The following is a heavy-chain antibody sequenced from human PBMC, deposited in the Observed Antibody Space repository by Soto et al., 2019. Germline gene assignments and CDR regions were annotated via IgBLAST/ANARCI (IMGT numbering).Heavy chain of an antibody. CDR2: IWYDGSKK. J-gene: IGHJ4*02. CDR1: GFTFSSYG. CDR3: ARDGYCSGGSCYSVPVFDY. Sequence: GGSLRLSCAASGFTFSSYGMHWVRQAPGKGLEWVAVIWYDGSKKYYVDSVKGRFTISRDNSKNTLYLQMNSLRAEDTAVYYCARDGYCSGGSCYSVPVFDYWGQGTLVTVSS. V-gene: IGHV3-33*01. D-gene: IGHD2-15*01.